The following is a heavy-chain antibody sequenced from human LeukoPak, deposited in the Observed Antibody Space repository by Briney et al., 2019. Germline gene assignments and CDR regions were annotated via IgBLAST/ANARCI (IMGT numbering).Heavy chain of an antibody. CDR2: ISYDGSNK. J-gene: IGHJ4*02. D-gene: IGHD6-13*01. CDR1: GFTFSSYA. V-gene: IGHV3-30-3*01. Sequence: PGRSLRLSCAASGFTFSSYAMHWVRQAPGKGLEWVAVISYDGSNKYYADSVKGRFTISRDNSKNTLYLQMNSLRAEDTAVYYCARDPEDSSSWLVDYWGQGTLVTVSS. CDR3: ARDPEDSSSWLVDY.